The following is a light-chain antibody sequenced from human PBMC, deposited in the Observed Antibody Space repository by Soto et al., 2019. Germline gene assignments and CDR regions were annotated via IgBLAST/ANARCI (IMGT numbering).Light chain of an antibody. CDR2: EVT. CDR3: GSYTSSDTYV. J-gene: IGLJ1*01. V-gene: IGLV2-18*02. CDR1: SSDVGSYNR. Sequence: QSALTQPPSVSGSPGQSGTISCTGTSSDVGSYNRVSWYQQPPGTAPKLMIYEVTNRPSGVPDRFSGSKSGNTASLTISGLQAEDEADYYCGSYTSSDTYVFGTGTKVTVL.